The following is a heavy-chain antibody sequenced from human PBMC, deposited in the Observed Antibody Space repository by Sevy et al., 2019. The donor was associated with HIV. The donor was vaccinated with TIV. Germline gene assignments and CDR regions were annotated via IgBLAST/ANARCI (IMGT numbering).Heavy chain of an antibody. J-gene: IGHJ3*02. D-gene: IGHD6-13*01. Sequence: GGALRLSCAASGFTFSSYSMNWVRQAPGKGLEWVSYISSSSSTIYYADSVKGRFTISRENAKNSLYLQMNSLRDEDTAVYYCARVTMAAPIYGFDIWGQGTMVTVSS. CDR2: ISSSSSTI. V-gene: IGHV3-48*02. CDR1: GFTFSSYS. CDR3: ARVTMAAPIYGFDI.